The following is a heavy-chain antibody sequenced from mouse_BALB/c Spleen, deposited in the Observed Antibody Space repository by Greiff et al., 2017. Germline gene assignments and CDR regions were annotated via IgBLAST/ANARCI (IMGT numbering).Heavy chain of an antibody. V-gene: IGHV5-9-4*01. CDR1: GFTFSSYA. Sequence: EVQGVESGGGLVKPGGSLKLSCAASGFTFSSYAMSWVRQSPEKRLEWVAEISSGGSYTYYPDTVTGRFTISRDNAKNTLYLEMSSLRSEDTAMYYCARYGNPYAMDYWGQGTSVTVSS. CDR3: ARYGNPYAMDY. J-gene: IGHJ4*01. CDR2: ISSGGSYT. D-gene: IGHD2-1*01.